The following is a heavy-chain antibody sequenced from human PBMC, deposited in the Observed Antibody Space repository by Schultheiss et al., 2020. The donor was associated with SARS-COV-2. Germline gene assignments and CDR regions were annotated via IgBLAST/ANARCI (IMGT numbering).Heavy chain of an antibody. CDR2: ISGSGGST. D-gene: IGHD6-19*01. J-gene: IGHJ1*01. CDR3: ARDPYSSGWPEYFQH. Sequence: GESLKISCAASGFTFSSYAMSWVRQAPGKGLEWVSAISGSGGSTYYADSVKGRFTISRDNSKNSLYLQMNSLRAEDTAVYYCARDPYSSGWPEYFQHWGQGTLVTVSS. CDR1: GFTFSSYA. V-gene: IGHV3-23*01.